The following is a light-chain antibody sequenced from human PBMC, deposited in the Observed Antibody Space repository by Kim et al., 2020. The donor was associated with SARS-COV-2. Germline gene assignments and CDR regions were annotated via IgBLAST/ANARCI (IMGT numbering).Light chain of an antibody. V-gene: IGLV3-1*01. CDR2: QDD. Sequence: SVSPGQTASITCSGDKLGDKYPCWYQQKPGQSPVLVIYQDDKRPSGIPARFSGSNSGNTATLTIGGTQAMDEADYYCQAWDGNIVVFGGGTKVTVL. CDR3: QAWDGNIVV. J-gene: IGLJ2*01. CDR1: KLGDKY.